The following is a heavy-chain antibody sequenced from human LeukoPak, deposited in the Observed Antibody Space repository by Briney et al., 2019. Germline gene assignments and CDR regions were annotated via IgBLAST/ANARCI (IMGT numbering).Heavy chain of an antibody. J-gene: IGHJ4*02. CDR2: IYHSGST. D-gene: IGHD4-17*01. Sequence: SETLSLTCTVSGYSISSGYYWGWIRQPPGKGLEWIGSIYHSGSTYYNPSLKSRVTISVDTSKNQFSLKLSSVTAADTAVYYCARHVKGLGDYADYWGQGTLVTVSS. V-gene: IGHV4-38-2*02. CDR1: GYSISSGYY. CDR3: ARHVKGLGDYADY.